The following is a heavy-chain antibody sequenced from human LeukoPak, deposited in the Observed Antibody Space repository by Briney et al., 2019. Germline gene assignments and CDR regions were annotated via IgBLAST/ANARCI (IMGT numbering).Heavy chain of an antibody. D-gene: IGHD3-10*01. CDR3: TRSDHYYGSGSPPNWFDP. CDR1: GYYFSNYG. V-gene: IGHV1-18*01. J-gene: IGHJ5*02. CDR2: ISVYNGNT. Sequence: ASVKVSCKASGYYFSNYGISWVRQAPRQGPEWMGWISVYNGNTKYAQKFQGRVTMTTDTSTSTAYMELRSLRSDDTAVYYCTRSDHYYGSGSPPNWFDPWGQGTLVTVSS.